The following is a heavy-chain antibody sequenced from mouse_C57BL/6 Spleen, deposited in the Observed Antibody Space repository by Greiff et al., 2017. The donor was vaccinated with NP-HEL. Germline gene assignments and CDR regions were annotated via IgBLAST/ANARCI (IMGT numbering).Heavy chain of an antibody. J-gene: IGHJ2*01. CDR2: IYPGDGDT. CDR3: ARSRYYGSSNYFDY. V-gene: IGHV1-82*01. D-gene: IGHD1-1*01. CDR1: GYAFSSSW. Sequence: QVQLQQSGPELVKPGASVKISCKASGYAFSSSWMNWVKQRPGKGLEWIGRIYPGDGDTNYNGKFKGKATLTADKSSSTAYIQLSSLTSEDSAVYFCARSRYYGSSNYFDYWGQGTTLTVSS.